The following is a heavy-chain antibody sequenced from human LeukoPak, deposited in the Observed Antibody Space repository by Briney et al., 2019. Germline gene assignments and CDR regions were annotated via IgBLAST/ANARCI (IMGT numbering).Heavy chain of an antibody. CDR3: ARTYYDILTGYYPFDY. Sequence: ASVSVSCKTSGYTFTSYGISWVRQAPGQGLEWMGWISAYNGNTNYAQKLQGRVTMTTDTSTSTAYMELRSLRSDDTAVYYCARTYYDILTGYYPFDYCGHGTLVTVSS. J-gene: IGHJ4*03. CDR1: GYTFTSYG. D-gene: IGHD3-9*01. V-gene: IGHV1-18*01. CDR2: ISAYNGNT.